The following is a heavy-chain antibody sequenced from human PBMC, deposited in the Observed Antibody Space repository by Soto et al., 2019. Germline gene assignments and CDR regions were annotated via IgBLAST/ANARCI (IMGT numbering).Heavy chain of an antibody. D-gene: IGHD3-10*01. CDR2: IKHSGST. CDR3: ARGRITMXRGVIISSNYYYYGMDV. V-gene: IGHV4-34*01. CDR1: GGSFSCYY. J-gene: IGHJ6*02. Sequence: KASETLSLTCAVYGGSFSCYYWSWIRQPTGKGLEWIGEIKHSGSTNYNPSLKSRVTISVDTSKNQFSLKLSSVTAADTAVYYCARGRITMXRGVIISSNYYYYGMDVWGQGTTVTVSS.